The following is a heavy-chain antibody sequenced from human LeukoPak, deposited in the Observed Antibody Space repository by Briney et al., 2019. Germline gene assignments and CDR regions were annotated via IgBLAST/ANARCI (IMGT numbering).Heavy chain of an antibody. V-gene: IGHV1-69*13. Sequence: SVKVSCKASGGTFSSYAISWVRQAPGQGLEWMGRIIPIFGTANYAQKFQGRVTITADESTSTAYMELSSLRSEDTAVYYCAARAPNVLRFLEWFADYWGQGTLVTVSS. CDR3: AARAPNVLRFLEWFADY. D-gene: IGHD3-3*01. CDR2: IIPIFGTA. CDR1: GGTFSSYA. J-gene: IGHJ4*02.